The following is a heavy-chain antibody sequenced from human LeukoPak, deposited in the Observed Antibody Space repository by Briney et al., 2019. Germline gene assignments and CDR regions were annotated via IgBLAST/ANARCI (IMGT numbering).Heavy chain of an antibody. J-gene: IGHJ6*02. CDR1: GYTFTGYY. D-gene: IGHD6-19*01. CDR3: ARDFYSSGPTHGMDV. CDR2: IHPNSGAT. V-gene: IGHV1-2*02. Sequence: ASVKVSCRASGYTFTGYYMHWVRQAPGQGLEWVGWIHPNSGATNFARKFQGRVTMTRDTSISTAYMELSRLTSDDTALYYCARDFYSSGPTHGMDVWGQGTTVAVSS.